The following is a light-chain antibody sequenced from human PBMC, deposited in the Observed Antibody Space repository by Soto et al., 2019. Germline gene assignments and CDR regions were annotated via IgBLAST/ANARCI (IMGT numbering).Light chain of an antibody. Sequence: QAVVTQEPSLTVSPGGTVTLTCASSTGAVTSGSYPSWFQQKPGQAPRALIYGATNKHSWTPARFSGSLLWGKAALTLSDVQPEDEADYYCLMYYGGPWVFGGGTKLTVL. V-gene: IGLV7-43*01. J-gene: IGLJ3*02. CDR1: TGAVTSGSY. CDR2: GAT. CDR3: LMYYGGPWV.